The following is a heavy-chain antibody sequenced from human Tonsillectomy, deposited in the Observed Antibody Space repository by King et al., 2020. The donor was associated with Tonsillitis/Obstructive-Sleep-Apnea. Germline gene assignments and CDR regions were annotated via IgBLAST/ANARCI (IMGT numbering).Heavy chain of an antibody. Sequence: QLGQSGVEVKKPGESLRSSLKGSGYSFYSYWISWVGQMPGKGLEWMGRIDPSDSYTNYSPSFQGHGTISADQSISTAYLQWSSLKASDTAMYYCARGGILSAGAPDFWGQGTLVTVSS. D-gene: IGHD6-13*01. CDR3: ARGGILSAGAPDF. V-gene: IGHV5-10-1*01. J-gene: IGHJ4*02. CDR2: IDPSDSYT. CDR1: GYSFYSYW.